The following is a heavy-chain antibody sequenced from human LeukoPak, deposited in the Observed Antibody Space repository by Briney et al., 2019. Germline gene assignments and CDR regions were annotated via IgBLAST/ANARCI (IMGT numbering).Heavy chain of an antibody. D-gene: IGHD2-2*01. V-gene: IGHV3-7*01. J-gene: IGHJ6*03. CDR3: ARERYCSSTSYCYYYFMDV. Sequence: GGSLRLSCAASGFTFSSYWMSWVRQAPGKGPEWVANIKQDGSEKYYVDSVKGRFTISRDNAKNSLYLQMNSLRAEDTAVYYCARERYCSSTSYCYYYFMDVWGKGTTVTVSS. CDR1: GFTFSSYW. CDR2: IKQDGSEK.